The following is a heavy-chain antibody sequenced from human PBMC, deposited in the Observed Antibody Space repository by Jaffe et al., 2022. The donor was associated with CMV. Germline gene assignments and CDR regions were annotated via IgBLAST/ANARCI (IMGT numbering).Heavy chain of an antibody. Sequence: QVQLQESGPGLVKPSETLSLTCTVSGGSISSYYWSWIRQPPGKGLEWIGYIYYSGSTNYNPSLKSRVTISVDTSKNQFSLKLSSVTAADTAVYYCASSGGNQSKDFDYWGQGTLVTVSS. CDR2: IYYSGST. CDR3: ASSGGNQSKDFDY. D-gene: IGHD2-15*01. CDR1: GGSISSYY. V-gene: IGHV4-59*08. J-gene: IGHJ4*02.